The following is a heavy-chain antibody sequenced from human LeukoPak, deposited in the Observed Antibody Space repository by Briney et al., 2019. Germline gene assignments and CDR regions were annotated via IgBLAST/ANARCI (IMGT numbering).Heavy chain of an antibody. Sequence: GGSLRLSCTASGFIFTSYGMNWVRQAPGKGLEWVSYISSSGSNIFYADSVKGRFTISRDQAKDSVFLQMNSLRAEDTALYFCAREAVMGVTPFYFDSWGQGALVTVSS. CDR2: ISSSGSNI. D-gene: IGHD2-15*01. V-gene: IGHV3-21*04. J-gene: IGHJ4*02. CDR1: GFIFTSYG. CDR3: AREAVMGVTPFYFDS.